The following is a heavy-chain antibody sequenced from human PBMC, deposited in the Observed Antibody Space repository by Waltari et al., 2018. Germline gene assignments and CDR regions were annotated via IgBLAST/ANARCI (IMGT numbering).Heavy chain of an antibody. J-gene: IGHJ3*02. CDR3: ARDPKDEGYSSSWSAFDI. Sequence: QVQLVQSGAEVKKPGSSVKVSCKASGGTFSSYAISWVRQAPGQGLEWMGGIIPIFGTANYAQKVQGRVTITADESTSTAYMELSSLRSEDTAVYYCARDPKDEGYSSSWSAFDIWGQGTMVTVSS. CDR2: IIPIFGTA. V-gene: IGHV1-69*01. CDR1: GGTFSSYA. D-gene: IGHD6-13*01.